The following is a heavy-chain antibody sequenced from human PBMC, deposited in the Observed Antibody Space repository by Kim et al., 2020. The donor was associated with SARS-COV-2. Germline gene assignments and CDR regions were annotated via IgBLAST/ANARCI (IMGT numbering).Heavy chain of an antibody. Sequence: GGSLRLSCAASGFNFNAYWMTWVRQAPGKALEWVANIAEDGSRQNYVDSVKGRFTISRDNAMNSMSLQMKSLRAEDTAVYFCARDLTPYENYNAHDALDLWGQGTEVIVSS. CDR2: IAEDGSRQ. V-gene: IGHV3-7*03. D-gene: IGHD3-10*01. J-gene: IGHJ3*01. CDR1: GFNFNAYW. CDR3: ARDLTPYENYNAHDALDL.